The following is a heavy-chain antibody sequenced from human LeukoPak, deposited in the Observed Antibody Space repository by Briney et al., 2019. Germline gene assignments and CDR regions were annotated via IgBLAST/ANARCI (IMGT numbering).Heavy chain of an antibody. CDR3: ARAWKYYYDSSGYYYAYAFDI. Sequence: ASVKVSCKASGYTFTSYDINWVRQATGQGLEWMGWMNPNSGNTGYAQKFQGRVTITRNTSISTAYMELSSLRSEDTAVYYCARAWKYYYDSSGYYYAYAFDIWSQGTMVTVSS. D-gene: IGHD3-22*01. J-gene: IGHJ3*02. CDR1: GYTFTSYD. CDR2: MNPNSGNT. V-gene: IGHV1-8*03.